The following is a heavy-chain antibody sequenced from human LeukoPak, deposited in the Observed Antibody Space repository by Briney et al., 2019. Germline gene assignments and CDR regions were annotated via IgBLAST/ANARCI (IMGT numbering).Heavy chain of an antibody. CDR2: IYYSGST. CDR3: ARQIGGRFGEFDY. CDR1: GGSISSYY. Sequence: SETLSLTCTVSGGSISSYYWSWIRQPPGKGLEWIGYIYYSGSTNYNPSLKSRVTISVDTSKNQFSLKLSSVTAADTAVYYCARQIGGRFGEFDYWGQGTLVTVSS. D-gene: IGHD3-10*01. J-gene: IGHJ4*02. V-gene: IGHV4-59*08.